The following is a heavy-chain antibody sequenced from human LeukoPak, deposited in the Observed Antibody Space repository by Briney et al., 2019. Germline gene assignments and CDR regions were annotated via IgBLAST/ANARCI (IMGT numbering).Heavy chain of an antibody. Sequence: GGSLRLSCAASVFTFSSYAINWVRQAPGKGLEWISAMSARGGSTDYADSVKSRFIISRDKSKNTLYLQMNSLRAEDTAVYYCARPDIDTAMVSRFDYWGQATLVTVSS. CDR3: ARPDIDTAMVSRFDY. J-gene: IGHJ4*02. D-gene: IGHD5-18*01. CDR2: MSARGGST. V-gene: IGHV3-23*01. CDR1: VFTFSSYA.